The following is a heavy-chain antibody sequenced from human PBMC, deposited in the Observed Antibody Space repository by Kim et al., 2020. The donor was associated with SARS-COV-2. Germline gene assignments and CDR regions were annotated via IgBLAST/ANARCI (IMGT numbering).Heavy chain of an antibody. J-gene: IGHJ4*02. V-gene: IGHV4-61*03. Sequence: SETLSLTCTVSGGSVISGNYYWTWIRQPPGKALEWIGYIYYSESTTYNPSLKSRVTMSVDTSKIHFSLNLSSVTTADTAVYYCARRRDEGWDRYFDYWGQGILVTVSS. CDR2: IYYSEST. CDR3: ARRRDEGWDRYFDY. CDR1: GGSVISGNYY. D-gene: IGHD6-19*01.